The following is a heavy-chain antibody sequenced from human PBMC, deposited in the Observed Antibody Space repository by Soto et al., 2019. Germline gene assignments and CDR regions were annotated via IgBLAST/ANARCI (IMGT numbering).Heavy chain of an antibody. Sequence: QLQLQESGPGLVKPSETLYLTCTVSGGSISSSSYYWGWIRQPPGKGLEWIGSIYYSGSTYYNPSIKSRVTISVDTSKNQFSMKLSSVTAADTAVYYCARRNYGDYVSAFDIWGQGTMVTVSS. CDR3: ARRNYGDYVSAFDI. V-gene: IGHV4-39*01. D-gene: IGHD4-17*01. CDR2: IYYSGST. J-gene: IGHJ3*02. CDR1: GGSISSSSYY.